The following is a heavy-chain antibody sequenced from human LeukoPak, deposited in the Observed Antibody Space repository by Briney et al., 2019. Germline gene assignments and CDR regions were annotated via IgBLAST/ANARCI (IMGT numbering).Heavy chain of an antibody. D-gene: IGHD3-22*01. J-gene: IGHJ4*02. CDR3: AKTSDSSGYYEEPYYFDY. Sequence: PGGSLRLSCAASGFTFSSYAMSWVRQAPGKGLEWVSAISGSGGSAYYADSVKGRFTISRDNSKNTLYLQMNSLRAEDTAVYYCAKTSDSSGYYEEPYYFDYWGQGTLVTVSS. CDR2: ISGSGGSA. V-gene: IGHV3-23*01. CDR1: GFTFSSYA.